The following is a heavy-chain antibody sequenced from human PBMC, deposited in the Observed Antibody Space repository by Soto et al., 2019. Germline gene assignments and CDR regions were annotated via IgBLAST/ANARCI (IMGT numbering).Heavy chain of an antibody. J-gene: IGHJ5*02. V-gene: IGHV4-59*01. Sequence: PSLTCTVSGVSMSNYYWSLIRQPPFNGLEWIGYIYYIGSTNYNPSLKSRVTMSVDTSRNQLSLNLTSVTAADTAVYYCARGYSPALGAPWARVNWFDPWGQGTLVTVSS. CDR3: ARGYSPALGAPWARVNWFDP. CDR2: IYYIGST. D-gene: IGHD1-26*01. CDR1: GVSMSNYY.